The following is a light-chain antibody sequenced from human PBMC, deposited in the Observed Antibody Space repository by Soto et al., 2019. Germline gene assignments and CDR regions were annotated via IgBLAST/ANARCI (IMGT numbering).Light chain of an antibody. CDR1: QSISSY. Sequence: DIQMTQSPSSLSASVGDRVTITCRASQSISSYLNWYQQKPGKAPKLLIYAASSLQSGVPSRFSGSGSGTDFTLTIISLQPEDFAAYYYQQSYSTPLTFGGGTKVDIK. CDR2: AAS. V-gene: IGKV1-39*01. CDR3: QQSYSTPLT. J-gene: IGKJ4*02.